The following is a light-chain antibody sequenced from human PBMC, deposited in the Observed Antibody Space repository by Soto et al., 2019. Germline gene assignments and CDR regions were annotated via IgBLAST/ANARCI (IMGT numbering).Light chain of an antibody. Sequence: QSALTQPPSASGSPGQSVTISCTGTSRNVGEYNYVSWYQQHPAKAPKLVIYEVTKRPSGVPDRFSGSKSGNTASLTVSGLQAEDEADYYCASYAGSSTLLFGGGTKLTVL. V-gene: IGLV2-8*01. CDR3: ASYAGSSTLL. CDR2: EVT. CDR1: SRNVGEYNY. J-gene: IGLJ2*01.